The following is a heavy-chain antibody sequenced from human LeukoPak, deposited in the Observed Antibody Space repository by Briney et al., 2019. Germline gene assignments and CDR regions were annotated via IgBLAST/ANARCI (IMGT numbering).Heavy chain of an antibody. CDR3: ASWGATHHYFXX. J-gene: IGHJ4*02. Sequence: PSETLSLTCTVSGGSISSNSYYWGWIRQPPGKGLEWIGSIYYSGITYYNPSLKSRVTISVDTSKNQFSLKLSSVTAADTAVYYCASWGATHHYFXXXXXGXLVT. V-gene: IGHV4-39*01. CDR1: GGSISSNSYY. D-gene: IGHD1-26*01. CDR2: IYYSGIT.